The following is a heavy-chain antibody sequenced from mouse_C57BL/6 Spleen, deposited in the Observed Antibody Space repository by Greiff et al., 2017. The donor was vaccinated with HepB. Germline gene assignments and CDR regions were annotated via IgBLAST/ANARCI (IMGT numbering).Heavy chain of an antibody. Sequence: EVQLQESGPELVKPGASVKISCKASGYSFTGYYMNWVKQSPEKSLEWIGEINPSTGGTTYNQKFKAKATLTVDKSSSTAYMQLKSLTSEDSAVYYCARRGNYPYWYFDVWGTGTTVTVSS. CDR3: ARRGNYPYWYFDV. CDR2: INPSTGGT. CDR1: GYSFTGYY. D-gene: IGHD2-1*01. J-gene: IGHJ1*03. V-gene: IGHV1-42*01.